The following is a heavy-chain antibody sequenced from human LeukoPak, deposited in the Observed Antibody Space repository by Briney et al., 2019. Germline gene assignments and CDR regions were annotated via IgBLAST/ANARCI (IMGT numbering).Heavy chain of an antibody. J-gene: IGHJ6*03. Sequence: ASVKVSCKASGYTFTSYDINWVRQATGQGREWMGWMNPNSGKTGYAQKFQGRVTITRNTSISTAYMELSSLRSEDTAVYYCARGLRFYDFWSGQNYYYYYYMDVWGKGTTVTVSS. D-gene: IGHD3-3*01. CDR2: MNPNSGKT. CDR1: GYTFTSYD. CDR3: ARGLRFYDFWSGQNYYYYYYMDV. V-gene: IGHV1-8*03.